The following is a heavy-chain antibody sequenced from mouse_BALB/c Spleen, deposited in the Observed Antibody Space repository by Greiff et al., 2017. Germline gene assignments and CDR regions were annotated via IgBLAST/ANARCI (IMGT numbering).Heavy chain of an antibody. CDR3: ARDMGMVTAWFAY. V-gene: IGHV7-3*02. CDR1: GFTFTDYY. D-gene: IGHD2-2*01. J-gene: IGHJ3*01. Sequence: EVMLVESGGGLVQPGGSLRLSCATSGFTFTDYYMSWVRQPPGKALEWLGFIRNKANGYTTEYSASVKGRFTISRDNSQSILYLQMNTLRAEDSATYYCARDMGMVTAWFAYWGQGTLVTVSA. CDR2: IRNKANGYTT.